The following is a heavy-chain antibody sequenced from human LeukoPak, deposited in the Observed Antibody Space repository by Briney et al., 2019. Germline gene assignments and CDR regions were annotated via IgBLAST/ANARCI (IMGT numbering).Heavy chain of an antibody. CDR1: GGSISSYY. Sequence: PSETLSLTYTVSGGSISSYYWSWIRQPAGKGLEWIGRIYTSGSTNYNPSLKSRVTMSVDTSKNQFSLKLSSVTAADTAVYYCARVTSFYDFWSGPTNYFDYWGQGTLVTVSS. V-gene: IGHV4-4*07. D-gene: IGHD3-3*01. CDR3: ARVTSFYDFWSGPTNYFDY. CDR2: IYTSGST. J-gene: IGHJ4*02.